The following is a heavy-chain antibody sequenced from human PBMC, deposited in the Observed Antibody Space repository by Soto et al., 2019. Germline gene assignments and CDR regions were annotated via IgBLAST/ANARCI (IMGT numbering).Heavy chain of an antibody. CDR2: IRSKANSYAT. CDR1: GFTFSGSA. CDR3: ARGVYDFWGGRPKRLDY. D-gene: IGHD3-3*01. J-gene: IGHJ4*02. V-gene: IGHV3-73*02. Sequence: EVQLVESGGGLVQPGGSLKLSCAASGFTFSGSAMHWVRQASGKGLEWVGRIRSKANSYATAYAVSVKGRFTISRDDSRDRAYLQVNSLKAEDAAVYYCARGVYDFWGGRPKRLDYWGQGTVVTVSS.